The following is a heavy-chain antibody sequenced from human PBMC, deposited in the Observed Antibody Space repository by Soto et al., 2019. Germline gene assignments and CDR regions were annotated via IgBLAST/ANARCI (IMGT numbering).Heavy chain of an antibody. D-gene: IGHD6-19*01. CDR3: ARQTVNSGWHYGNWFDP. CDR1: GGTFSTYA. V-gene: IGHV1-69*06. Sequence: QEPLVQSGAEVKKPGSSVKVSCKVSGGTFSTYAISWVRQAPGQGLEWMGGIIPIFNTPKYAQRFQGRVTITADKSTSTVHMELSSLRSEDTAVYYCARQTVNSGWHYGNWFDPWGQGTLVTVSS. CDR2: IIPIFNTP. J-gene: IGHJ5*02.